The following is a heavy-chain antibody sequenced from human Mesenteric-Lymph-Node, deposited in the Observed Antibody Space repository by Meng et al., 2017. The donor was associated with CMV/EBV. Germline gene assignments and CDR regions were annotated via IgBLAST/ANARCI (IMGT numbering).Heavy chain of an antibody. J-gene: IGHJ3*02. D-gene: IGHD6-13*01. Sequence: KVSCKGSGYSFTSYWIAWVRQMPGKGLEWMGIIYPTDSDTRYSPSFQGQVTISADKSITTAYLQWSNLKASDTAMFYCARPIAAAVDAFDIWGRGTMVTVSS. CDR3: ARPIAAAVDAFDI. CDR1: GYSFTSYW. CDR2: IYPTDSDT. V-gene: IGHV5-51*01.